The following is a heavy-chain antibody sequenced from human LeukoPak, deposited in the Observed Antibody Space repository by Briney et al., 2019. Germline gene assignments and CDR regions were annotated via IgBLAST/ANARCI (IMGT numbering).Heavy chain of an antibody. Sequence: PSETLSLTCAVYGGSFSGYYWSWIRQPPGKGLEWIGEINHSGSTNYNPSLKSRVTISVDTSKNQFSLKLSSVTAADTAVYHCARGYSYGSRPIDYWGQGTLVTVSS. CDR1: GGSFSGYY. D-gene: IGHD5-18*01. J-gene: IGHJ4*02. CDR2: INHSGST. CDR3: ARGYSYGSRPIDY. V-gene: IGHV4-34*01.